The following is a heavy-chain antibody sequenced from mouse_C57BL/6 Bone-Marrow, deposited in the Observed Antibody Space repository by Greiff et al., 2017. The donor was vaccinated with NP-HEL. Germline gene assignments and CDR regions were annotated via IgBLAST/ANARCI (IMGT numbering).Heavy chain of an antibody. Sequence: EVKLVESGGGLVKPGGSLKLSCAASGFTFSSYAMSWVRQTPEKRLEWVATISDGGSYTYYPDNVKGRFTISRDNAKNNLYLQMSHLKSEDTAMYYCARDDWVKSSWYFDVWGTGTTVTVSS. CDR3: ARDDWVKSSWYFDV. V-gene: IGHV5-4*01. CDR2: ISDGGSYT. J-gene: IGHJ1*03. CDR1: GFTFSSYA. D-gene: IGHD1-3*01.